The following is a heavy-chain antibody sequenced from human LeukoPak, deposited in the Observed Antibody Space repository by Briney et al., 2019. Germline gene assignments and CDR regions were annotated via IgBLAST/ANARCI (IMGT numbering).Heavy chain of an antibody. V-gene: IGHV3-23*01. J-gene: IGHJ4*02. CDR3: AKASCSSTSCYTEYFDY. Sequence: GGSLGLSCAASGFTFSSYAMSWVRQAPGKGLEWVSAISGSGGSTYYADSVKGRFTISRDNSKNTLYLQMNSLRAEDTAVYYCAKASCSSTSCYTEYFDYWGQGTLVTVSS. D-gene: IGHD2-2*02. CDR2: ISGSGGST. CDR1: GFTFSSYA.